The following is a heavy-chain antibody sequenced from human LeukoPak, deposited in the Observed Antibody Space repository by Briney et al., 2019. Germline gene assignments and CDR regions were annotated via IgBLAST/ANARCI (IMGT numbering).Heavy chain of an antibody. CDR3: AREGYSSSWYGSSGWYFDY. CDR1: GGSISSGSYY. J-gene: IGHJ4*02. V-gene: IGHV4-61*01. CDR2: IYYSGST. Sequence: SETLSLTCTVSGGSISSGSYYWSWIRQPPGKGLEWIGYIYYSGSTNYNPSLKSRVTISVDTSKNQFSLKLSSVTAADTAVYCCAREGYSSSWYGSSGWYFDYWGQGTLVTVSS. D-gene: IGHD6-13*01.